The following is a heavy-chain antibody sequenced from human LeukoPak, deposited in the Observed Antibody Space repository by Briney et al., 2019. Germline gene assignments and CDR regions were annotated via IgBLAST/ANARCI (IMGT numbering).Heavy chain of an antibody. CDR3: ARMTTDDYYYYMDV. V-gene: IGHV4-39*07. D-gene: IGHD4-17*01. CDR1: GGSISSNGYY. Sequence: SETLSLTCTVSGGSISSNGYYWAWFRQPPGKGLEWIGSIYYSGGTYYNPSLKSRVTISVDTSKNQFSLKLSSVTAADTAVYYCARMTTDDYYYYMDVWGKGTTVTISS. J-gene: IGHJ6*03. CDR2: IYYSGGT.